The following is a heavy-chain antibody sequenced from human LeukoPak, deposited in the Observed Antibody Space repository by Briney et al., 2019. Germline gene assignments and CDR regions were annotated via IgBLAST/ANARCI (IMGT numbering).Heavy chain of an antibody. D-gene: IGHD3-10*01. Sequence: GGSLRVSCAASGVTFSTYGMHWVRQAPGKGLEWVAVIWYDGSNKYYADSVKGRFTISRDNSKNTLYLQMNSLRADDTAVYYCARGNYHGSGSLDYWGQGTLVTVSS. V-gene: IGHV3-33*01. CDR3: ARGNYHGSGSLDY. CDR2: IWYDGSNK. J-gene: IGHJ4*02. CDR1: GVTFSTYG.